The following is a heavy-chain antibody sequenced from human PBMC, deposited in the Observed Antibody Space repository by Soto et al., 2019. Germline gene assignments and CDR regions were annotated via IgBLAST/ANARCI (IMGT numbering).Heavy chain of an antibody. J-gene: IGHJ6*02. Sequence: GSLRLSCAASGFTFSSYSMNWVRQAPGKGLEWVSSISSSSSYIYYADSVKGRFTISRDNAKNSLYLQMNSLRAEDTAVYYCARDQITMVRGVDYYYGMDVWGQGTTVTVSS. V-gene: IGHV3-21*01. CDR2: ISSSSSYI. CDR1: GFTFSSYS. CDR3: ARDQITMVRGVDYYYGMDV. D-gene: IGHD3-10*01.